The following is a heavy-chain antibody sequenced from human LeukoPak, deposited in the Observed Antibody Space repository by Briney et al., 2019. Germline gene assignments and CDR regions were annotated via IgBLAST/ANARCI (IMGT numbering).Heavy chain of an antibody. V-gene: IGHV3-21*01. Sequence: GGSLRLSCVASGFPFSAYAMSWVRQAPGKGLEWVSSISSSSSYIYYADSVKGRFTISRDNAKNSLYLQMNSLRAEDTAVYYCAELGITMIGGVWGKGTTVTISS. J-gene: IGHJ6*04. D-gene: IGHD3-10*02. CDR3: AELGITMIGGV. CDR2: ISSSSSYI. CDR1: GFPFSAYA.